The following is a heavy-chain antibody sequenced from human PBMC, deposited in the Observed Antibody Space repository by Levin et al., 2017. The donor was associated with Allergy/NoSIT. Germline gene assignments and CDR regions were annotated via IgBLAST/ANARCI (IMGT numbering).Heavy chain of an antibody. V-gene: IGHV3-11*01. CDR2: VSGSGTTI. J-gene: IGHJ4*02. CDR1: EFTFSDYY. Sequence: PGGSLRLSCAASEFTFSDYYMSWIRQAPGKGLDWVAYVSGSGTTISYGDSVQGRFTISRDNAKNSLFLQMSNLRAEDTAVYYCARDRGNSYGQLDSWGQGTLVTVSS. D-gene: IGHD5-18*01. CDR3: ARDRGNSYGQLDS.